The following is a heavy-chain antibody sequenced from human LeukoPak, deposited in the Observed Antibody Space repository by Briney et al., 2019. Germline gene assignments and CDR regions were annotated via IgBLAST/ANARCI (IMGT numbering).Heavy chain of an antibody. CDR3: AKGHCSSSNCFPNYYYYMDV. J-gene: IGHJ6*03. Sequence: GGSLRLSCAGSGFTFGEYAMHWVWQAPGKGLEWVSGISWNSGSIAYADSVKGRFTISRDNAKNVLFLQMSSLRAADTALYYCAKGHCSSSNCFPNYYYYMDVWDKGTTVTVSS. V-gene: IGHV3-9*01. CDR1: GFTFGEYA. CDR2: ISWNSGSI. D-gene: IGHD2-15*01.